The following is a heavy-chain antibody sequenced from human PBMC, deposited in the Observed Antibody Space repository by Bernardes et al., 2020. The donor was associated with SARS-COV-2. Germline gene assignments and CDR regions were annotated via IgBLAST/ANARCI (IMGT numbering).Heavy chain of an antibody. CDR1: GFTFSDYA. CDR2: VSASGGNT. Sequence: GRSLRLFCAASGFTFSDYAINWVRQAPGKGLEWVSSVSASGGNTYYADSVKGRFTISRDNSKNTVYLQMNSLRAEDTATFYCAQELHYHDSSGYYHWGQGTLVTVSS. V-gene: IGHV3-23*01. D-gene: IGHD3-22*01. CDR3: AQELHYHDSSGYYH. J-gene: IGHJ4*02.